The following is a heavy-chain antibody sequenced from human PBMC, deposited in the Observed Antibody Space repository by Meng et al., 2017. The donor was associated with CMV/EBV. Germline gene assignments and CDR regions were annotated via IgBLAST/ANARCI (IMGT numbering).Heavy chain of an antibody. J-gene: IGHJ4*02. V-gene: IGHV1-69*12. CDR1: GGTFSSYA. D-gene: IGHD5-24*01. CDR3: ARMPRDGYNYIDY. Sequence: QVQLVQSCAEVEKPGSSVKVSCKASGGTFSSYATSWVRQAPGQGLEWMGGIIPIFGTANYAQKFQGRVTITADESTSTAYMELSSLRSEDTAVYYCARMPRDGYNYIDYWGQGTLVTVSS. CDR2: IIPIFGTA.